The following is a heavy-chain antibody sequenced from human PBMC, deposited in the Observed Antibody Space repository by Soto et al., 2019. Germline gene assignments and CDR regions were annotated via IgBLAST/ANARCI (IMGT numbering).Heavy chain of an antibody. CDR2: ISYDGSNK. CDR3: ARGAWVNSYFDY. Sequence: PGGSLRLSCAASGFTFSSYAMHWVRQAPGKGLEWVAVISYDGSNKYYADSVKGRFTISRDNSKNTLYLQMNSLRAEDTAVYYCARGAWVNSYFDYWRQGTLVTVSS. J-gene: IGHJ4*02. CDR1: GFTFSSYA. D-gene: IGHD3-10*01. V-gene: IGHV3-30-3*01.